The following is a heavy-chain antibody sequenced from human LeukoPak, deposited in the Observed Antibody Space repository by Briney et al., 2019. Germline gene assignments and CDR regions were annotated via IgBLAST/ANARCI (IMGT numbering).Heavy chain of an antibody. Sequence: SQTLSLTCTVSGGSISSGDYYWSWIRQPPGKGLEWIGYIYYSGSTYYNPSLKSRVTISVDTSKNQFSLKLSSVTAADTAVYYCARGRGSYYDAFDIWGQRTMVTVSS. CDR2: IYYSGST. J-gene: IGHJ3*02. V-gene: IGHV4-30-4*08. CDR1: GGSISSGDYY. CDR3: ARGRGSYYDAFDI. D-gene: IGHD1-26*01.